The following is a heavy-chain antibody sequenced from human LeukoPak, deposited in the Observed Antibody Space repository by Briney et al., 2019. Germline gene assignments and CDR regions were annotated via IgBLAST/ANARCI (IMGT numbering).Heavy chain of an antibody. CDR1: GFTFSSYA. V-gene: IGHV3-23*01. J-gene: IGHJ4*02. D-gene: IGHD3-22*01. CDR2: ISGSGGST. CDR3: AKDWSAGTHYDSSGPFDY. Sequence: GGSLRLSCAASGFTFSSYAMSWVRQAPGKGLEWVSAISGSGGSTYYADSVKGRFTISRDNSKNTLYLQMNSLRAEDTAVYYCAKDWSAGTHYDSSGPFDYWGQGTLVTVSS.